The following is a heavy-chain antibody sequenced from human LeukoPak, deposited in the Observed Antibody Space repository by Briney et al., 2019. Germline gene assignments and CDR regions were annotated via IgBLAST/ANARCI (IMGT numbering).Heavy chain of an antibody. Sequence: GGSLRLSCAASGFTFSDYYMSWIRQAPGKGLEWVSYISSSGSTIYYADSVKGRFTISRDNAKNSLNLQMNSLRAEDTAVYYCARESVGDDFSWFDPWGQGTLVTVSS. CDR1: GFTFSDYY. CDR2: ISSSGSTI. CDR3: ARESVGDDFSWFDP. V-gene: IGHV3-11*01. J-gene: IGHJ5*02. D-gene: IGHD3-16*01.